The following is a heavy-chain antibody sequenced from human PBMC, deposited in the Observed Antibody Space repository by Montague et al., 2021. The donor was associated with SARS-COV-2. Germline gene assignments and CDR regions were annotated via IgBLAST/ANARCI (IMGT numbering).Heavy chain of an antibody. Sequence: SETLSLTCTASGGSIGAYYWSWIRQPPGKGLEWIGYIDNSGSTNHNPSLESRVTRSVDTSKNQFSLKLNSVTAADTAVYYCARHGGNDAFDIWGRGTMVTVSS. J-gene: IGHJ3*02. V-gene: IGHV4-59*01. D-gene: IGHD4-23*01. CDR2: IDNSGST. CDR1: GGSIGAYY. CDR3: ARHGGNDAFDI.